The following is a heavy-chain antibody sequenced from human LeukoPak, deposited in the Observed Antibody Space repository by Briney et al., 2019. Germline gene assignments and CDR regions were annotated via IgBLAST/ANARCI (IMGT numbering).Heavy chain of an antibody. CDR2: ISAYNCNT. CDR3: ARAGRDIVVVVAAAVGAFDI. Sequence: ASVQVSCKASGYTFTSYGISWVRQAPGQGLEWMGWISAYNCNTNYAQKLQGSVTMTTDTSTSTAYMELRSLRSDDTAVYYCARAGRDIVVVVAAAVGAFDIWGQGTMVTVSS. V-gene: IGHV1-18*01. J-gene: IGHJ3*02. CDR1: GYTFTSYG. D-gene: IGHD2-15*01.